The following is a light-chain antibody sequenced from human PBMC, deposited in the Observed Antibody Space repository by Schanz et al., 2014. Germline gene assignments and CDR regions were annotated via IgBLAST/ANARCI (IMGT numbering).Light chain of an antibody. CDR3: QSYDTSLGGRHWV. V-gene: IGLV1-40*01. CDR1: SSNIGARYD. Sequence: QSVVTQPPSVSGAPGQRVTISCTGTSSNIGARYDVHWYQQLPGTAPKLLIYGNSNRPSGVPDRFSGSKSGTSASLAITGLQAEDEAEYYCQSYDTSLGGRHWVFGGGTKLTVL. J-gene: IGLJ3*02. CDR2: GNS.